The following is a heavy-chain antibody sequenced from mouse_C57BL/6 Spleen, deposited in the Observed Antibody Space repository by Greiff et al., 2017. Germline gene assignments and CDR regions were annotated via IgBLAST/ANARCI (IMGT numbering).Heavy chain of an antibody. D-gene: IGHD2-1*01. J-gene: IGHJ2*01. CDR3: ARVHGNYPLDY. V-gene: IGHV3-6*01. Sequence: DVKLQESGPGLVKPSQSLSLTCSVTGYSITSGYYWNWIRQFPGNKLEWMGYISYDGSNNYNPSLKNRISITRDTSKNQFFLKLNSVTTEDTATYYCARVHGNYPLDYWGQGTTLTVSS. CDR1: GYSITSGYY. CDR2: ISYDGSN.